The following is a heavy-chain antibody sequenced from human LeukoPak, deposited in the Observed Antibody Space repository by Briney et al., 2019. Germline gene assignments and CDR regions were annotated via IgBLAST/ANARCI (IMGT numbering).Heavy chain of an antibody. CDR2: IYVSGST. V-gene: IGHV4-4*07. J-gene: IGHJ4*02. CDR3: ARTNDFWTGYYEK. Sequence: SETLSFTCTVSGGSFSNYYWSWIRQPAGKGLEWIGRIYVSGSTDYNPSLRSRVTISKDMSKNQVSLRLTSVTAADTAVYYCARTNDFWTGYYEKWGQGTLVTVSS. CDR1: GGSFSNYY. D-gene: IGHD3/OR15-3a*01.